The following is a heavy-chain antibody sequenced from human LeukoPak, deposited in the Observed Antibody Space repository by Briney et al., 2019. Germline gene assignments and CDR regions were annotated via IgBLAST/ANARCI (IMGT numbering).Heavy chain of an antibody. CDR3: ARDQSDSSGWFGGAFDI. J-gene: IGHJ3*02. D-gene: IGHD6-19*01. V-gene: IGHV4-59*01. CDR1: GGSISSYY. Sequence: SETLSLTCTVSGGSISSYYWSWIRQPPGKGLEWIGYIYYSGSTNYNPSLKSRVTISVDTSKNQFSLKLSSVTAADTAVYYCARDQSDSSGWFGGAFDIWGQGTMVTVSS. CDR2: IYYSGST.